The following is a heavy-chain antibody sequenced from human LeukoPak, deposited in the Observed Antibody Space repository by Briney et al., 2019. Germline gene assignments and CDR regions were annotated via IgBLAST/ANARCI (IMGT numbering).Heavy chain of an antibody. CDR2: MNPNSGNT. Sequence: ASVKVSCKASGYTFTSYDINWVRQATGQGLEWMGWMNPNSGNTGYAQKFQGRVTMTRNTSISTAYMELSSLRSEDTAVYYCARGKYVLLWFGELLYQKENNWFDPWGQGTLVTVSS. D-gene: IGHD3-10*01. CDR3: ARGKYVLLWFGELLYQKENNWFDP. CDR1: GYTFTSYD. J-gene: IGHJ5*02. V-gene: IGHV1-8*01.